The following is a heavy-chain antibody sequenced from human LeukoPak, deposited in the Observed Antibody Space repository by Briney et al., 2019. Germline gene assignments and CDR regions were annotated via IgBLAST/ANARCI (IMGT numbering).Heavy chain of an antibody. J-gene: IGHJ6*02. CDR3: ARLLRMGYYYYGMDV. D-gene: IGHD2-8*01. CDR1: GGSISSYY. CDR2: IYYSGST. Sequence: PSETLSLTCTVSGGSISSYYWSWIRQPPGKGLEWIGYIYYSGSTNYNPSLKSRVTISVDTSKNQFSLKLSSVTAADTAVYYCARLLRMGYYYYGMDVWGQGTTVTVSS. V-gene: IGHV4-59*08.